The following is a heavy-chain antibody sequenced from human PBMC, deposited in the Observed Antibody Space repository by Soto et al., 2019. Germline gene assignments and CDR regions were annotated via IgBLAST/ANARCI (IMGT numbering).Heavy chain of an antibody. CDR1: GYSFSNYW. J-gene: IGHJ4*02. V-gene: IGHV5-51*01. CDR2: IYPGDSDT. D-gene: IGHD6-13*01. Sequence: GESLKISCKGSGYSFSNYWIGWVRQMPGKGLEWMGIIYPGDSDTRYSPSFQGLVIISADKSISTAYLQWSGLKASDTAMYYCARSHYSSSDPDYWGQGTLVTVSS. CDR3: ARSHYSSSDPDY.